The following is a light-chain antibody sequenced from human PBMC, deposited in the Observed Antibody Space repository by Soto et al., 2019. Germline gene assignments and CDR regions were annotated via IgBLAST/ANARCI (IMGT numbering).Light chain of an antibody. Sequence: EKVLTQSPATLAVSPGERATLSCRASQSVRSTLAWYQHKPGQAPRLLIYGASSRATGIPDRFSGSGSGTDFTLTISRLDPEDFAVYYCQQYGNLPRTFGQGTKLEIK. J-gene: IGKJ2*01. V-gene: IGKV3-20*01. CDR3: QQYGNLPRT. CDR1: QSVRST. CDR2: GAS.